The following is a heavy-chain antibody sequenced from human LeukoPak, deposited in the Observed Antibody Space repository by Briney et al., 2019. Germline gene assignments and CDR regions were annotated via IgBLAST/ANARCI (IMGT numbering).Heavy chain of an antibody. CDR1: GFTFDDYA. D-gene: IGHD1-26*01. J-gene: IGHJ4*02. V-gene: IGHV3-9*01. Sequence: GGSLRLSCAASGFTFDDYAMHWVRQAPGKGLEWVSGISWNSGSIGYADSVKGRFTISRDNAKNSLYLQMNSLRAEDTALYYCAKDGIVGALTLWGQGTLVTVSS. CDR3: AKDGIVGALTL. CDR2: ISWNSGSI.